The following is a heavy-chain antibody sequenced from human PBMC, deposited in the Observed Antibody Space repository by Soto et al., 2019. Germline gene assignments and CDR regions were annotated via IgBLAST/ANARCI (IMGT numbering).Heavy chain of an antibody. CDR1: GFTFSSCG. J-gene: IGHJ4*02. CDR2: ISFDGSNK. V-gene: IGHV3-30*03. CDR3: VGGTGY. Sequence: GVSLRLSCEASGFTFSSCGMHWVRQAPGKGLEWVAVISFDGSNKYYTDSVRGRFTISRDNSGNTLYLQMDSLRAEDTAVYYCVGGTGYWRQGTVDTVSS. D-gene: IGHD1-1*01.